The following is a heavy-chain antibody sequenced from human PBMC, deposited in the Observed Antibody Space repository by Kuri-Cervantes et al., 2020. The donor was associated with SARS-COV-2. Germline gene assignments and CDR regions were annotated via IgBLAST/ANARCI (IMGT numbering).Heavy chain of an antibody. CDR3: ARGSPGY. CDR1: GGSFSDYA. V-gene: IGHV4-34*01. J-gene: IGHJ4*02. CDR2: INHGGST. Sequence: SETLSLTCAVYGGSFSDYAWTWIRQTPEKGLEWIGQINHGGSTSYNPSLKSRVTISVDTSKKQFSLKLTSVTVADTAAYYCARGSPGYWGQGTLVTVSS.